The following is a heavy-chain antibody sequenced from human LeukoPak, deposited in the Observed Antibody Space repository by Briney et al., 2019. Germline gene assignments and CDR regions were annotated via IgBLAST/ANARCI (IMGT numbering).Heavy chain of an antibody. J-gene: IGHJ5*02. Sequence: PGGSLRLSCAASGFTFSSYWMHWVRHAPGKGLVWVSRISTDGSSTSYADSVKGRFTISRDNAKNTLYLQMNSLRAEDTAVYYCARDFLSRGAWGQGTLVTVSS. CDR2: ISTDGSST. CDR1: GFTFSSYW. CDR3: ARDFLSRGA. V-gene: IGHV3-74*01. D-gene: IGHD3-10*01.